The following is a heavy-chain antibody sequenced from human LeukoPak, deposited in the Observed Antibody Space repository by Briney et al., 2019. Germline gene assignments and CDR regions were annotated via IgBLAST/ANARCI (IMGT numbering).Heavy chain of an antibody. V-gene: IGHV1-69*04. J-gene: IGHJ4*02. CDR3: ARRADYGGNLGDY. D-gene: IGHD4-23*01. CDR1: VGTFSSYA. CDR2: IIPIFGIA. Sequence: ASVKVSCKASVGTFSSYAISWVGQAPGQGLEWMGRIIPIFGIANYAQKFQGRVTITADKSTSTAYMELSSLRSEDTAVYYCARRADYGGNLGDYWGQGTLVTVSS.